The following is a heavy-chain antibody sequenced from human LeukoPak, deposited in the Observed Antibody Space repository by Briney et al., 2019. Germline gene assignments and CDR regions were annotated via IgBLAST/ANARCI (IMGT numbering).Heavy chain of an antibody. CDR2: IWIDGGDK. V-gene: IGHV3-33*06. J-gene: IGHJ4*02. CDR1: GFTSCAYS. D-gene: IGHD2-2*01. Sequence: RRSPRLSPAPSGFTSCAYSMRCVSDSPRGGRGRGSVIWIDGGDKNSADSVRGGFTISRDNSKNTLYLQMNSLRAEDTAVFYCAKDPPYCSSTSCPPDYWGQGTLVTVSS. CDR3: AKDPPYCSSTSCPPDY.